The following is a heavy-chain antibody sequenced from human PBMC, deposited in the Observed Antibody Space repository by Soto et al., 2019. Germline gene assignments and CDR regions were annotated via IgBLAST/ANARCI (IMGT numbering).Heavy chain of an antibody. CDR2: IYWDDDK. Sequence: QITLKESGPTLVKPTQTLTLACTFSRFSLSTSGVGVGWIRQPPGKALEWLALIYWDDDKRYSPSLKSRLTITKDTSKNQVVLTMTNMDPVDTATYYCAHSLLAETMAYSSSWFAGTFDYWGQGTLVTVSS. J-gene: IGHJ4*02. CDR3: AHSLLAETMAYSSSWFAGTFDY. CDR1: RFSLSTSGVG. V-gene: IGHV2-5*02. D-gene: IGHD6-13*01.